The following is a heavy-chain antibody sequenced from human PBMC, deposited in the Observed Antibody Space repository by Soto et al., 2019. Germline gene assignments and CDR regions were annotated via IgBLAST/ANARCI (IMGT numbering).Heavy chain of an antibody. Sequence: LSLTCTVSGGSVTNSSYYWGWIRQSPGKGLEWIGSVYYRGRSYSKSSVKSRVTISVDTSKNRFSLSLNSVTASDTAVYFCVSQRTTVPTQAYFDYWGPGXLVTVPQ. CDR2: VYYRGRS. CDR3: VSQRTTVPTQAYFDY. J-gene: IGHJ4*02. D-gene: IGHD4-17*01. V-gene: IGHV4-39*01. CDR1: GGSVTNSSYY.